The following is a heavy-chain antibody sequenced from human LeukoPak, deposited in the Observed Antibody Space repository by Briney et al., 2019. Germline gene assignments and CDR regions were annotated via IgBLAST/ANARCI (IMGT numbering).Heavy chain of an antibody. CDR1: GLTFSSYS. D-gene: IGHD6-13*01. CDR2: ISSSSSTI. Sequence: GGSLRLSCAASGLTFSSYSMNWVRQAPGKGLEWVSYISSSSSTIYYADSVKGRFTISRDNAKNSLYLQMNSLRAEDTAVYYCARVSGRRYSSSWYGMDVWGQGTTVTVSS. CDR3: ARVSGRRYSSSWYGMDV. J-gene: IGHJ6*02. V-gene: IGHV3-48*01.